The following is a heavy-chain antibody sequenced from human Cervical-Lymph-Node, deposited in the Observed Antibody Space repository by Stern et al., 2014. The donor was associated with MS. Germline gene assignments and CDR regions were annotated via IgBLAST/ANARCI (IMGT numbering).Heavy chain of an antibody. Sequence: EVKLEESGGGLVQPGRSLRLSCAASGFNFDDYGMHWVRQAPGKGLGWVSGITWHSDQLGYEESVKGRFTISRENTKDSRCLPLDSLRVEDTALYYCAKDSTSSSWGIDFWGQGTLVTVSS. CDR1: GFNFDDYG. J-gene: IGHJ4*02. CDR2: ITWHSDQL. D-gene: IGHD6-13*01. V-gene: IGHV3-9*01. CDR3: AKDSTSSSWGIDF.